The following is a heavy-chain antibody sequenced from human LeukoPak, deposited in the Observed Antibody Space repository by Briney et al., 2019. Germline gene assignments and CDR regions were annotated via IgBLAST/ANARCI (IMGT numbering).Heavy chain of an antibody. Sequence: SETLSLTCTVSGGSISSSSYCWGWIRQPPGKGLEWIGCICYGGTTYYSPSLKGRVTISVDTSKNPFSLKLSFVTVTGPAVTFCAREDYGVNPFGYWRQGTQLTVSS. CDR2: ICYGGTT. D-gene: IGHD4-23*01. V-gene: IGHV4-39*07. J-gene: IGHJ4*02. CDR3: AREDYGVNPFGY. CDR1: GGSISSSSYC.